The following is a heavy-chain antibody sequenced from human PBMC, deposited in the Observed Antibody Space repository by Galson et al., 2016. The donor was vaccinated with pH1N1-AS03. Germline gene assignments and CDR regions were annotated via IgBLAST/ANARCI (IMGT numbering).Heavy chain of an antibody. J-gene: IGHJ3*02. CDR2: IYGNDDT. V-gene: IGHV2-5*01. CDR1: GFPLTTNGVG. Sequence: PALVKPTQTLTLTCTFSGFPLTTNGVGVGWIRQPPGKALEWLALIYGNDDTRYSQSLTSRGTITKDTTKNQVVLTMGNMEPADTGTYLCEHTHIRMTVTEVHGFDIGGEGTMVTVSS. CDR3: EHTHIRMTVTEVHGFDI. D-gene: IGHD2-21*02.